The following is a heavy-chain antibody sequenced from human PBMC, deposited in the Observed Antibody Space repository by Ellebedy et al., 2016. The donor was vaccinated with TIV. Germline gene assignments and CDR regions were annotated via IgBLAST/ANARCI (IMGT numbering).Heavy chain of an antibody. V-gene: IGHV3-30*01. Sequence: PWGSLRLSCAASGFTFSSYALHWVRQAPGKGLHWVAVIGNTGTARFYADSVKGRFTISRDNSKNTVYLQMDSLRTEDTALYFCARENYFDSGILDALDVWGQGAMVTVSS. J-gene: IGHJ3*01. D-gene: IGHD3-10*01. CDR3: ARENYFDSGILDALDV. CDR2: IGNTGTAR. CDR1: GFTFSSYA.